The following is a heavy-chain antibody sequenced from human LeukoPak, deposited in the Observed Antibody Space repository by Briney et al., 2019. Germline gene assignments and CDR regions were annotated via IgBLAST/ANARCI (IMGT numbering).Heavy chain of an antibody. Sequence: ASVKVSCKASGYTFTSYGISWVRQAPGQGLEWMGWISAYNGNTNYAQKLQGRVTMTTDTSTSTAYMELRSLRSDDTAVYYCARDLGEGIYYYDRSGYYLAWGQGTLVTVSS. CDR1: GYTFTSYG. CDR2: ISAYNGNT. D-gene: IGHD3-22*01. V-gene: IGHV1-18*01. CDR3: ARDLGEGIYYYDRSGYYLA. J-gene: IGHJ5*02.